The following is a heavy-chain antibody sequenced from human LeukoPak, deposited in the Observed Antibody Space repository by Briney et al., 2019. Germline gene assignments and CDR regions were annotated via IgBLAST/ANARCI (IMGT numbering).Heavy chain of an antibody. J-gene: IGHJ3*02. CDR2: IYSGGST. CDR3: ARDPPDFDI. V-gene: IGHV3-66*01. CDR1: GGSITTTNYY. Sequence: ETLSLACTVSGGSITTTNYYWGWIRQPPWKGLEWVSVIYSGGSTYYADSVKGRFTISRDNSKNTLYLQMNSLRAEDTAVYYCARDPPDFDIWGQGTMVTVSS.